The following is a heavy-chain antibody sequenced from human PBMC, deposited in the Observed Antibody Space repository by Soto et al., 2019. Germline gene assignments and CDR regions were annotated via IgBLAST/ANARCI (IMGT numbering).Heavy chain of an antibody. CDR2: FSGSGGST. CDR1: GFTFSSYA. Sequence: PGGSLRLSCAASGFTFSSYAMSWVRQAPGKGLEWVLVFSGSGGSTYYADSVKGRFTISRDNSKNTLYLQMNSLRSEDTAVYYCSKLGYYDSSGYYLLGAFDIWGQGTMVTVSS. V-gene: IGHV3-23*01. CDR3: SKLGYYDSSGYYLLGAFDI. J-gene: IGHJ3*02. D-gene: IGHD3-22*01.